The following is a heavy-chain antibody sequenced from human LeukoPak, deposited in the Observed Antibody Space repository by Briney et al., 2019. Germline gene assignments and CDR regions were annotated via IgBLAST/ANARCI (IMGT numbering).Heavy chain of an antibody. D-gene: IGHD4-17*01. CDR2: INPNSGGA. V-gene: IGHV1-2*02. CDR1: GYTFTGYF. J-gene: IGHJ5*02. Sequence: ASVKVSCKASGYTFTGYFMHWVRQAPGQGLEWLGWINPNSGGANYAQKFQGRVTMTRDTSTSTAYMELSRLTSDDSAVYYCARANGDYSPHNRWGQGTLVTVSS. CDR3: ARANGDYSPHNR.